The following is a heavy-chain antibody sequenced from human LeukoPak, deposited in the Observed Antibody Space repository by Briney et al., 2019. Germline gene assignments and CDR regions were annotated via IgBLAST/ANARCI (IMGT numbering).Heavy chain of an antibody. V-gene: IGHV3-30*04. J-gene: IGHJ4*02. CDR3: AREGTAMVRYYFDY. CDR1: GFTFSTHA. CDR2: ISHDGRCK. Sequence: GRSLRLSCAASGFTFSTHAMHWVRQAPGKGLEWVAVISHDGRCKYYGNSVKGRFTISRDNSKNTLSLEMISLRGEDTALYYCAREGTAMVRYYFDYWGQGTLVTVSS. D-gene: IGHD5-18*01.